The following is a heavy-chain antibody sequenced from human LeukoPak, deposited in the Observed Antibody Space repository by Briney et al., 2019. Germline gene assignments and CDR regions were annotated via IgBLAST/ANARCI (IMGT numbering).Heavy chain of an antibody. CDR3: ARGPAATVAAAAYNWFDP. J-gene: IGHJ5*02. Sequence: PSETLSLTCAVYGGSFSSYYWSWIRQPPGKGLEWIGEINHSGSTNYNPSLKSRVTISVDTSKNQFSLKLSSVTAADTAVYYCARGPAATVAAAAYNWFDPWGQGTLVTVSS. D-gene: IGHD6-13*01. CDR1: GGSFSSYY. CDR2: INHSGST. V-gene: IGHV4-34*01.